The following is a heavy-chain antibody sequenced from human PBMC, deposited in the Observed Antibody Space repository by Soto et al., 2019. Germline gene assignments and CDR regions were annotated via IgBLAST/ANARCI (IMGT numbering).Heavy chain of an antibody. CDR2: IITIFGTA. CDR3: ARDNSGYYDSSGYSPGAFDI. CDR1: GGTFSSYA. V-gene: IGHV1-69*01. J-gene: IGHJ3*02. D-gene: IGHD3-22*01. Sequence: QVQLVQSGAEVKKPGSSVKVSCKASGGTFSSYAISWVRQAPGQGLEWMGGIITIFGTANYAQKFQGRVTITADESTSTAYMELSSLRSEDTVVYYCARDNSGYYDSSGYSPGAFDIWGQGTMVTVSS.